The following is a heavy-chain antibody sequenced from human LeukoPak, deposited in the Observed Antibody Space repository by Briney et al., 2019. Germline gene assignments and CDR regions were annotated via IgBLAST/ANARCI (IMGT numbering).Heavy chain of an antibody. Sequence: SGGSLRLSCAASGFTFSDYYMSWIRQAPGKGLEWVSYISSSGSTIYYADSVKGRFTISRDNAKNSLYLQMNSLRAEDTAVYYCARVRMDYGSGIPADYWGQGTLVTVSS. CDR2: ISSSGSTI. CDR3: ARVRMDYGSGIPADY. V-gene: IGHV3-11*01. J-gene: IGHJ4*02. D-gene: IGHD3-10*01. CDR1: GFTFSDYY.